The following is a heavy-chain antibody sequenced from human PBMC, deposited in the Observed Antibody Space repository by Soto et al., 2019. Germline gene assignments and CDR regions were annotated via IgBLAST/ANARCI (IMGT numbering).Heavy chain of an antibody. D-gene: IGHD3-22*01. J-gene: IGHJ4*02. V-gene: IGHV1-69*02. Sequence: QVQLVQSGAEVKKPGSSVKVSCKASGGTFSSYTISWVRQAPGQGLEWMGRIIPILGIANYAQKFQGRVTITADKSTSTAYMEPSSLRSEDTAVYYCASGYYYDSTGYSSPGFDYWGQGTLVTVSS. CDR3: ASGYYYDSTGYSSPGFDY. CDR2: IIPILGIA. CDR1: GGTFSSYT.